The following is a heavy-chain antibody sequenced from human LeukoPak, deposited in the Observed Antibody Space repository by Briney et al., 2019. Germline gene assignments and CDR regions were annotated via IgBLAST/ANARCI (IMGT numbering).Heavy chain of an antibody. J-gene: IGHJ4*02. CDR3: ATDPVVSKEVATIASDY. D-gene: IGHD5-24*01. CDR1: GYTLTELS. Sequence: ASVKVSCKVSGYTLTELSMHWVRQAPGKGLEWMGGFDPEDGETIYAQKFQGRVTMTEDTSTDTAYMELGSLRSEDTAVYYCATDPVVSKEVATIASDYWGQGTLVTVSS. V-gene: IGHV1-24*01. CDR2: FDPEDGET.